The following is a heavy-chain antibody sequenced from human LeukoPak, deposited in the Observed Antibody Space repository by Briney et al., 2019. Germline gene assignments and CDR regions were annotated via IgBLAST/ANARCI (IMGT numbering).Heavy chain of an antibody. J-gene: IGHJ4*02. Sequence: RASETLSLTCTVSGGSISSSSYYWGWIRQPPGKGLEWIGSIYYSGSTYYNPSLKSRVTISVDTSKNQFSLKLSSVTAADTAVYYCARDGDLRNGPGAFDYWGQGTLVTVSS. CDR2: IYYSGST. V-gene: IGHV4-39*07. D-gene: IGHD1-1*01. CDR3: ARDGDLRNGPGAFDY. CDR1: GGSISSSSYY.